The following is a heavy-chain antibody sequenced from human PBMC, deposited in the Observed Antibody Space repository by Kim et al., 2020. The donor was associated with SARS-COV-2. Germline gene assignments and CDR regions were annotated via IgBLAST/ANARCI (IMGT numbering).Heavy chain of an antibody. Sequence: VKGRFTISRDNSKNTLYLQMNSLRAEDTAVYYCAKDKRLYGSGSYSAFDYWGQGTLVTVSS. D-gene: IGHD3-10*01. CDR3: AKDKRLYGSGSYSAFDY. J-gene: IGHJ4*02. V-gene: IGHV3-33*06.